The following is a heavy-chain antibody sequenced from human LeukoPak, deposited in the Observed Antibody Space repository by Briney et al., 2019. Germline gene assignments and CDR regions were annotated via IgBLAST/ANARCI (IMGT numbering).Heavy chain of an antibody. V-gene: IGHV4-59*01. CDR3: ARRIAAAGYYYYDYMDV. D-gene: IGHD6-13*01. Sequence: SETLSLTCTVSGGSISSYYWSWIRQPPGKGLEWIGYIYYSGSTNYNPSLKSRVTISVDTSKNQFSLKLSSVTAADTAVYYCARRIAAAGYYYYDYMDVWGKGTTVTISS. J-gene: IGHJ6*03. CDR2: IYYSGST. CDR1: GGSISSYY.